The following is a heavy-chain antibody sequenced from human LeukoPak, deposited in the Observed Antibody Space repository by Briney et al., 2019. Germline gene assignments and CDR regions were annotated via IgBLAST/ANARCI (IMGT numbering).Heavy chain of an antibody. D-gene: IGHD1-26*01. Sequence: ASVKVSCKASGYTFTGYYMHWVRQAPGQGLEWMGWISAYNGNTNYAQKLQGRVTMTTDTSTSTAYMELRSLRSDDTAVYYCARGQRLLSDYWGQGTLVIVSS. CDR1: GYTFTGYY. CDR3: ARGQRLLSDY. CDR2: ISAYNGNT. J-gene: IGHJ4*02. V-gene: IGHV1-18*04.